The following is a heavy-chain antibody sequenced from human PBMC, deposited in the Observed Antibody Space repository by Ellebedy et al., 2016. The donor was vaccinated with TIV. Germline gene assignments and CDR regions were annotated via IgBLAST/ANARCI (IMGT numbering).Heavy chain of an antibody. CDR3: ARAFDPAQEALLTDYYYMDV. CDR2: INPNSGGT. CDR1: GYTFTSYA. Sequence: ASVKVSXKASGYTFTSYAMHWVRQAPGQGLEWMGWINPNSGGTNYAQKFQGWVTMTRDTSISTAYMELSSLRSEDTAVYYCARAFDPAQEALLTDYYYMDVWGKGTTVTVSS. D-gene: IGHD2-8*02. J-gene: IGHJ6*03. V-gene: IGHV1-2*04.